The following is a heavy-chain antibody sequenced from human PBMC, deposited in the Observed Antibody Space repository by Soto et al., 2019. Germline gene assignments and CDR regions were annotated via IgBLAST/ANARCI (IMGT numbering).Heavy chain of an antibody. CDR1: GGSISSSSYY. CDR3: ARHARDSSSFWFDP. CDR2: IYYSGST. Sequence: SETLSLTCTVSGGSISSSSYYWGWIRQPPGKGLEWIGSIYYSGSTYYNPSLKSRVTISVDTSKNQFSLKLSSVTAADTAVYYCARHARDSSSFWFDPWGQGTLVTVSS. V-gene: IGHV4-39*01. D-gene: IGHD6-6*01. J-gene: IGHJ5*02.